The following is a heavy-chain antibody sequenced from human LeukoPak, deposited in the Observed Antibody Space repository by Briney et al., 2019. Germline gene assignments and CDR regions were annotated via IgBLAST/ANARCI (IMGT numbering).Heavy chain of an antibody. D-gene: IGHD6-13*01. Sequence: SGRSLRLSCAASGFTFDDYAMHWVRQAPGKGLEWVSGISWNSGSIGYADSVKGRFTISRDNAKNSVYLQMNSLRAEDTAVYYCARSRDLRYWGQGTLVTVSS. CDR2: ISWNSGSI. CDR3: ARSRDLRY. J-gene: IGHJ4*02. V-gene: IGHV3-9*01. CDR1: GFTFDDYA.